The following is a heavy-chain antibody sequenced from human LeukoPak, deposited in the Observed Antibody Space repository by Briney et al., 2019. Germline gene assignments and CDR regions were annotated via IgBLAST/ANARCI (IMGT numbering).Heavy chain of an antibody. V-gene: IGHV3-30*18. CDR2: ISYDGSNK. CDR1: GFTFSSYG. CDR3: AKDGYYYGSGSSTFYWYFDL. D-gene: IGHD3-10*01. Sequence: GGSLRLSCAASGFTFSSYGMHWVRQAPGKGLEWVAVISYDGSNKYYADSVKGRFTISRDNSKNTLYLQMNSLRAEDTAVYYCAKDGYYYGSGSSTFYWYFDLWGRGTLVTVSS. J-gene: IGHJ2*01.